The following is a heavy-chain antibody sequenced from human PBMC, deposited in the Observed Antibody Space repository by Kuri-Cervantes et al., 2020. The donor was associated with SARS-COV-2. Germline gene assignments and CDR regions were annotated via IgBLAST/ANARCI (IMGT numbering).Heavy chain of an antibody. CDR1: GFTFSSYA. Sequence: GGSLRLSCAASGFTFSSYAMHWVRQAPGKGLEWVALISYDGTNKFYADSVKGRFTISRDNSRNTQYLQMNSLRAEDTAVFYCARPDCTINGVCFMDVWGQGTTVTVSS. J-gene: IGHJ6*02. CDR2: ISYDGTNK. V-gene: IGHV3-30-3*01. D-gene: IGHD2-8*01. CDR3: ARPDCTINGVCFMDV.